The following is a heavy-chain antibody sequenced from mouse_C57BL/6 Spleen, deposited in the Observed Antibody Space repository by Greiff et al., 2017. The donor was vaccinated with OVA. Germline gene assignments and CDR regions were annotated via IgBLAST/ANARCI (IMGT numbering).Heavy chain of an antibody. CDR2: IYPGDGDT. Sequence: QVQLKESGPELVKPGASVKISCKASGYAFSSSWMNWVKQRPGKGLEWIGRIYPGDGDTNYNGKFKGKATLTADKSSSTAYMQLSSLTSEDSAVYFCARIGGSSYFDYWGQGTTLTVSS. D-gene: IGHD1-1*01. CDR1: GYAFSSSW. J-gene: IGHJ2*01. V-gene: IGHV1-82*01. CDR3: ARIGGSSYFDY.